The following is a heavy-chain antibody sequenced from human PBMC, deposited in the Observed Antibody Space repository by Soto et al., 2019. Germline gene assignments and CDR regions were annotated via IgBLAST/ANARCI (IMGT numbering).Heavy chain of an antibody. V-gene: IGHV1-69*12. J-gene: IGHJ5*02. Sequence: QVQLVQSGAEVKKPGSSVKVSCKASGGTFSSYAISWVRQAPGQGLERMGGIIPIFGTANYAQKFQGRVTITADESTSTAYMELSSLRSEDTAVYYCAREGESITGTTRWFDPWGQGTLVTVSS. D-gene: IGHD1-7*01. CDR1: GGTFSSYA. CDR2: IIPIFGTA. CDR3: AREGESITGTTRWFDP.